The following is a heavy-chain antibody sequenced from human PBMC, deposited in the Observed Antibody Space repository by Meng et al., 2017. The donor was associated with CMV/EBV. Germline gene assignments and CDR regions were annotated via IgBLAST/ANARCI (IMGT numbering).Heavy chain of an antibody. V-gene: IGHV1-18*01. CDR2: ISAYNGNT. J-gene: IGHJ6*02. CDR1: GYTFTSYG. D-gene: IGHD3-3*01. Sequence: ASVKVSCKASGYTFTSYGISWVRQAPGQGLERMGWISAYNGNTNYAQKLQGRVTMTTDTSTSTAYMELRSLRSDDTAVYYCARVDLGLAYDFWSVRGDYYYGMDVWGQGTTVTVSS. CDR3: ARVDLGLAYDFWSVRGDYYYGMDV.